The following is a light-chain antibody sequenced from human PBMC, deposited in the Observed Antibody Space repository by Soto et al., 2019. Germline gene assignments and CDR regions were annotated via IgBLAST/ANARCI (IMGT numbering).Light chain of an antibody. CDR1: SSDVGGYNY. CDR2: EVS. CDR3: SSYTSGSTLV. V-gene: IGLV2-14*01. J-gene: IGLJ1*01. Sequence: QSSLTQPASVSGSPGQSITISCPGTSSDVGGYNYVSWYQQHPGKAPKLMIYEVSNRPSGVSNRFSGSKSGNTASLTTSGLQAEDEADYYCSSYTSGSTLVSGTGTKVTVL.